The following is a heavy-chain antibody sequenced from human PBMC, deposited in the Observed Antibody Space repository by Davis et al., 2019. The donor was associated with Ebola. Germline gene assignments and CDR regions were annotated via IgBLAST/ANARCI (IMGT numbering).Heavy chain of an antibody. V-gene: IGHV5-51*01. D-gene: IGHD1-20*01. CDR2: IYTGDSDT. CDR3: ASLRRTITGMDDAFDI. CDR1: GNSFNTYW. Sequence: PGGSLRLSCKDSGNSFNTYWIGWVRQLPGKGLEWMGIIYTGDSDTRYSPSFRGQVTISADKSIKTAFLQWSSLKASDTAMYYCASLRRTITGMDDAFDIWGQGTMVTVSS. J-gene: IGHJ3*02.